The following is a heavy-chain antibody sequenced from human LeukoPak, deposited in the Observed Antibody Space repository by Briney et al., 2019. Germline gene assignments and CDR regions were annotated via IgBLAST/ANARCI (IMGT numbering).Heavy chain of an antibody. CDR1: GFTFSSYW. Sequence: PGGALSDSCVASGFTFSSYWMHWVRQAPGKGLAWVSLINSDGSSTIYADSVKGRFPIPRDNAKNTLYLQMKSLRAEDTAVYYCARGLTIFGVVNDAFDIWGQGTMVTVSS. CDR2: INSDGSST. D-gene: IGHD3-3*01. J-gene: IGHJ3*02. V-gene: IGHV3-74*01. CDR3: ARGLTIFGVVNDAFDI.